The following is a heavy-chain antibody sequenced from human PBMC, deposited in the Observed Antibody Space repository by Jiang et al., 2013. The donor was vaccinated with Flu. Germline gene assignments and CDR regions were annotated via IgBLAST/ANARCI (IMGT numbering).Heavy chain of an antibody. Sequence: GAEVKKPGASVKVSCKASGYRFTSYGFSWVRQAPGQGLEWVGWISGYNADTSYAQKFQGRVSLTTDTSTNTAYMELRSLSPDDTAVYYCARTDWYCSGGNCYFDFWGQGTLVTVSS. J-gene: IGHJ4*02. V-gene: IGHV1-18*01. CDR1: GYRFTSYG. CDR3: ARTDWYCSGGNCYFDF. CDR2: ISGYNADT. D-gene: IGHD2-15*01.